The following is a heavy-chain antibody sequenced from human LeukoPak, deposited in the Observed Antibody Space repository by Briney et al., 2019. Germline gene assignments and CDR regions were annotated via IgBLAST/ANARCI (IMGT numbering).Heavy chain of an antibody. D-gene: IGHD3-22*01. J-gene: IGHJ6*03. CDR2: IYYSGST. Sequence: PSETLSLTCTVSGGSISSYYWSWIRQPPGKGLEWIGYIYYSGSTNYNPSLKSRVTISADTSKNQFSLKLSSVTAADTAVYYCARGYNDKGEGYYMDVWGRGTTVTIFS. CDR1: GGSISSYY. V-gene: IGHV4-59*01. CDR3: ARGYNDKGEGYYMDV.